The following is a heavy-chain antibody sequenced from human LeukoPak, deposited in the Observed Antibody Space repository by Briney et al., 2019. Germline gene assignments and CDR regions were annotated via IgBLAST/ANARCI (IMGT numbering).Heavy chain of an antibody. Sequence: GGSLRLSCAASGFAFSSYEMNWVRQAPGKGLEWVSYISSSGCTIYYADSVKGRFTISRDNAKNSLYLQMNSLRAEDTAVYYCARVVRGYDSSGYYDYWGQGTLVTVSS. CDR1: GFAFSSYE. CDR3: ARVVRGYDSSGYYDY. J-gene: IGHJ4*02. CDR2: ISSSGCTI. V-gene: IGHV3-48*03. D-gene: IGHD3-22*01.